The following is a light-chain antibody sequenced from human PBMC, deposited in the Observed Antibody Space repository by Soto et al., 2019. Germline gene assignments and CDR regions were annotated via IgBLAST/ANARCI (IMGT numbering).Light chain of an antibody. J-gene: IGLJ1*01. CDR1: SSNIGSNT. CDR3: AAWDDSLNGSYV. CDR2: SSN. Sequence: VLTKPPSASGTPGQRVTISCSGSSSNIGSNTVNWYQHLPGTAPNLLIYSSNRRPSGVPDRFSASKSGTSASLAISGLQSGDESDYFCAAWDDSLNGSYVFGTGTKVTVL. V-gene: IGLV1-44*01.